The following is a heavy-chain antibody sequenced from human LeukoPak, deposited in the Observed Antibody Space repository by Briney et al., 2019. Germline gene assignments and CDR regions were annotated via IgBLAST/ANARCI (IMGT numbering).Heavy chain of an antibody. CDR2: IGGSGGST. Sequence: GGSLRLSCAASGFTFSSYAMSWVRQAPGKGLEWVSAIGGSGGSTYYADSVKGRFTMYRDNTKKKMYVQMDRQRGEDTAVYYCAKAAGYDYVWGSYRYGDAFDIWGQGTMVTVSS. D-gene: IGHD3-16*02. CDR3: AKAAGYDYVWGSYRYGDAFDI. CDR1: GFTFSSYA. J-gene: IGHJ3*02. V-gene: IGHV3-23*01.